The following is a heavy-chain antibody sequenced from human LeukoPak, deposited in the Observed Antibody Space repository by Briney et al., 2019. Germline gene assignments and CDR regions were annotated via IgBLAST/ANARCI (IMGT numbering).Heavy chain of an antibody. V-gene: IGHV4-4*09. J-gene: IGHJ4*02. CDR2: IYTSGST. Sequence: SETLSLTCAVYGGSFSGYYWSWIRQPPGKGLEWIGYIYTSGSTNYNPSLKSRVTISVDTSKNQFSLKLSSVTAADTAVYYCARGRVGATFDYWGQGTLVTVSS. D-gene: IGHD1-26*01. CDR3: ARGRVGATFDY. CDR1: GGSFSGYY.